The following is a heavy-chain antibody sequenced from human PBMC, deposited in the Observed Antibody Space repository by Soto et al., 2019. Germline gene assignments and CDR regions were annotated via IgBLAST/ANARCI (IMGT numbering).Heavy chain of an antibody. D-gene: IGHD6-19*01. CDR2: ISAYNGNT. Sequence: ASVKVSCKASGYTFTSYGISWLRQAPGQGLEWMGWISAYNGNTNYAQKLQGRVTMTTDTSTSTAYMELRSLRSDDTAVYYCAREPRESSGWSGILDYWGQGTLVTVSS. CDR3: AREPRESSGWSGILDY. V-gene: IGHV1-18*04. J-gene: IGHJ4*01. CDR1: GYTFTSYG.